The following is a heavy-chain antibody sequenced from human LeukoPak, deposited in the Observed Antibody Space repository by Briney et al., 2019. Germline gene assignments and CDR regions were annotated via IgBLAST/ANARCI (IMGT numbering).Heavy chain of an antibody. D-gene: IGHD3-16*01. Sequence: SETLSLTCTVSGGSISGYHWGWIRQPPGKGLEWIGYIYYSGSTNYNPSLKSRVTISVDTSKNQFSLKLSSVTAADTAVYYCARESADYIFDYWGQGTLVTVSS. CDR2: IYYSGST. CDR1: GGSISGYH. J-gene: IGHJ4*02. V-gene: IGHV4-59*01. CDR3: ARESADYIFDY.